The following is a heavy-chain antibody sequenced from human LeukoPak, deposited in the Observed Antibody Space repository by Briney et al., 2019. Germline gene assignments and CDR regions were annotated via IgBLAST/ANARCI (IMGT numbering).Heavy chain of an antibody. CDR3: AKAYYGSGSPLDY. CDR2: IGESGGST. Sequence: GGTLRLSCAASGFAFSSYGMTWVREAPGKELEWVATIGESGGSTYYADSVKGRFTISRDNSKNTLYLQMNSLRAEVTAVYYCAKAYYGSGSPLDYWGQGTLVTVSS. CDR1: GFAFSSYG. D-gene: IGHD3-10*01. J-gene: IGHJ4*02. V-gene: IGHV3-23*01.